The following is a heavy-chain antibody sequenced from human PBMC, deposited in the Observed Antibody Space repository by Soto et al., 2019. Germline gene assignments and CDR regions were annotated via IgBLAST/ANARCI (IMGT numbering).Heavy chain of an antibody. CDR1: GGSFSGYY. CDR2: INHSGST. V-gene: IGHV4-34*01. D-gene: IGHD3-10*01. J-gene: IGHJ4*02. Sequence: SETLSLTCAVYGGSFSGYYWSWIRQPPGKGLEWIGEINHSGSTNYNPSLKSRVTISVDTSKNQFSLKLSSVTAADTAVYYCTTGAGRPAEHFDYWGQGALVTVSS. CDR3: TTGAGRPAEHFDY.